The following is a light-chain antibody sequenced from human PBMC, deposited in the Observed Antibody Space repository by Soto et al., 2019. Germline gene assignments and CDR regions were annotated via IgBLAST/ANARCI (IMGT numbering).Light chain of an antibody. CDR1: SSNIGSNY. Sequence: QSVLTQPPSASGTPGQRVTISCSGSSSNIGSNYVYWYQQVPGTAPKLLIYRNNQRPSGVPDRFSGSKSGTSASLAISVLLSEDEADYYCSAWDDSLSGYVFGTGTKVTVL. V-gene: IGLV1-47*01. J-gene: IGLJ1*01. CDR3: SAWDDSLSGYV. CDR2: RNN.